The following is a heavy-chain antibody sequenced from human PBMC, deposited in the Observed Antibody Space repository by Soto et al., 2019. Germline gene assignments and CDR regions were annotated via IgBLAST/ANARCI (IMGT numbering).Heavy chain of an antibody. D-gene: IGHD3-22*01. CDR2: IYYSGST. J-gene: IGHJ5*02. CDR1: GGSISSYY. V-gene: IGHV4-59*01. Sequence: SETLPLTCTVSGGSISSYYWSWIRQPPGKGLEWIGYIYYSGSTNYNPSLKSRVTISVDTSKNQFSLKLSSVTAADTAVYYCARVVDYYDSSGYYFFWFDPWGQGTLVTVSS. CDR3: ARVVDYYDSSGYYFFWFDP.